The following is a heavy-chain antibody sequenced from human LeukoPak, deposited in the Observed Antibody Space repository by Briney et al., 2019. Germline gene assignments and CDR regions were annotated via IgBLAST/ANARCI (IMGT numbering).Heavy chain of an antibody. Sequence: ASVKVSCKASGYTFSSYGFSWVRQAPGQGLEWMGWINAYNGNTNYAQNLQGRVTMTTDTSTSTAYMELSSLRSDDPAVSYCARRQGTTLNFDYWGQGTLVTVSS. D-gene: IGHD1-1*01. CDR3: ARRQGTTLNFDY. CDR1: GYTFSSYG. J-gene: IGHJ4*02. V-gene: IGHV1-18*01. CDR2: INAYNGNT.